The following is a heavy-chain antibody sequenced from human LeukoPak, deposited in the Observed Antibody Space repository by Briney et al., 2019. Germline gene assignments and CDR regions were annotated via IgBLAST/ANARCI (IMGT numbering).Heavy chain of an antibody. CDR2: MNPNSGNT. J-gene: IGHJ4*02. CDR1: GYTFTTYD. V-gene: IGHV1-8*01. D-gene: IGHD1-26*01. CDR3: ATDTLYGSYFDY. Sequence: ASVKVSCKASGYTFTTYDINWVRQATGQGLEWMGWMNPNSGNTGYTQKFQGRVTMTEDTSTDTAYMELSSLRSEDTAVYYCATDTLYGSYFDYWGQGTLVTVSS.